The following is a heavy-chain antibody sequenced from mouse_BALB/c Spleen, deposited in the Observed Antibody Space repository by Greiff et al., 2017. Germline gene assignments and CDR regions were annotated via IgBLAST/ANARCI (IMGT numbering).Heavy chain of an antibody. D-gene: IGHD3-1*01. J-gene: IGHJ4*01. V-gene: IGHV14-3*02. CDR2: IDPANGNT. CDR1: GFNIKDTY. CDR3: ARQLGHGAMDY. Sequence: VQLQQSGAELVKPGASVKLSCTASGFNIKDTYMHWVKQRPEQGLEWIGRIDPANGNTKYDPKFQGKATITADTSSNTAYLQLSSLTSEDTAVYYCARQLGHGAMDYWGQGTSVTVSS.